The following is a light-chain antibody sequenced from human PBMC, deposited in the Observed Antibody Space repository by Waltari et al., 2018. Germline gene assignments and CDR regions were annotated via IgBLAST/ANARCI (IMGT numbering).Light chain of an antibody. CDR2: GAS. J-gene: IGKJ4*01. V-gene: IGKV3-20*01. Sequence: EIVLTQSPGTLSLSPGERATLSCRASQTVSTTYLAWYQQKPGQAPTLRIYGASSRATGIPDRFSGSGSGTDFALTISSLEPEDFAVYYCQQYDISPRTFGGGTKVEIK. CDR1: QTVSTTY. CDR3: QQYDISPRT.